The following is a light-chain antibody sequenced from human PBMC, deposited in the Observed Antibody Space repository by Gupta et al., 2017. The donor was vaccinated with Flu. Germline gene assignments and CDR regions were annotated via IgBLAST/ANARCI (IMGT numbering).Light chain of an antibody. CDR3: RRGLHIPWT. Sequence: DVVMTQSPLSLPVTQGEPASISCRSSQPLLHRNGYNSLHWYLQKPGQSPQLLIYMASKRASGVPDRFSGNGSGTDFTLKISRVDAEDVGMYYCRRGLHIPWTFGQGTKVEIK. CDR2: MAS. J-gene: IGKJ1*01. CDR1: QPLLHRNGYNS. V-gene: IGKV2-28*01.